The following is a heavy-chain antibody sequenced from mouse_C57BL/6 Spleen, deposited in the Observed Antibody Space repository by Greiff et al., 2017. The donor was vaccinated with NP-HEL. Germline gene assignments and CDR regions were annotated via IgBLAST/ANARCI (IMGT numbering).Heavy chain of an antibody. D-gene: IGHD2-3*01. J-gene: IGHJ1*03. CDR1: GYTFTSYW. CDR3: ARWGLLRPYSHFDV. V-gene: IGHV1-53*01. Sequence: QVQLQQPGTELVKPGASVKLSCKASGYTFTSYWMHWVKQRPGQGLEWIGNINPSNGGTNYNEKFKSKATLTVDKSSSTAYMQLSSLTSEDSAVYYCARWGLLRPYSHFDVWGTGTTVTVSS. CDR2: INPSNGGT.